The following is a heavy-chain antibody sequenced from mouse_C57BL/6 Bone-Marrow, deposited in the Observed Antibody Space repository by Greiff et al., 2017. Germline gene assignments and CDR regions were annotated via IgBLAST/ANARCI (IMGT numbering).Heavy chain of an antibody. CDR2: INPNNGGT. J-gene: IGHJ1*03. D-gene: IGHD1-1*01. CDR3: ARDYGSSVGYFDV. Sequence: VQLQQSGPELVKPGASVKIPCKASGYTFTDYNMDWVKQSHGKSLNWIGDINPNNGGTIYNQKFKGKAKLTVDKSSSTAYMELRRLTSEDTAVYYCARDYGSSVGYFDVWGTGTTVTVSS. CDR1: GYTFTDYN. V-gene: IGHV1-18*01.